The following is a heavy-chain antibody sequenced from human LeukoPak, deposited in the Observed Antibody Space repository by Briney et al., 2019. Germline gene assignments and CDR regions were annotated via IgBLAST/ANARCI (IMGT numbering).Heavy chain of an antibody. Sequence: GGSLRLSCAASGFTFSNFWMRWVRQAPGNGLEWVASIKEEGSEKYYVDSVKGRFTISRDNAKNSLYLHMNSLRAEDTAVYYCVRNDGGAFDIWGQGTMVTVSS. V-gene: IGHV3-7*04. CDR3: VRNDGGAFDI. D-gene: IGHD4-23*01. J-gene: IGHJ3*02. CDR1: GFTFSNFW. CDR2: IKEEGSEK.